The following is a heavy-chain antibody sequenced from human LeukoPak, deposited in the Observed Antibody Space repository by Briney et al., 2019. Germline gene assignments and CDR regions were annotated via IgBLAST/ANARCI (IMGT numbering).Heavy chain of an antibody. J-gene: IGHJ4*02. V-gene: IGHV4-39*07. CDR1: GGSISSSSYY. CDR3: ARENWRCKSIDFDS. D-gene: IGHD6-6*01. CDR2: IYYSGST. Sequence: PSETLSLTCTVSGGSISSSSYYWGWIRQPPGKGLEWIGSIYYSGSTYYNPSLKSRVTMSVDTSKNQFSLRLSSVTAADTAAYFCARENWRCKSIDFDSWGQGTLVTVSS.